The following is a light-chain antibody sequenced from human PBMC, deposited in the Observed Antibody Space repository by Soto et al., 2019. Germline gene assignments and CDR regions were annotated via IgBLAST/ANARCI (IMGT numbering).Light chain of an antibody. V-gene: IGKV1-33*01. J-gene: IGKJ3*01. CDR2: DAS. CDR1: QGITKS. CDR3: QQHEDLPLT. Sequence: DIQMTQSPSSLSASVGDRVTITCQARQGITKSLNWYQQKPGKAPKLLIYDASILETGVPSRFTGSGSGTDFTFTISGLQPEDIATYYCQQHEDLPLTFGPGTKVNIK.